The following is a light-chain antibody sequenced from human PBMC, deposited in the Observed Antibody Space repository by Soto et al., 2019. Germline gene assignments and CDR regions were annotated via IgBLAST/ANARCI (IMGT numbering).Light chain of an antibody. CDR3: QQYNNWPRT. J-gene: IGKJ1*01. CDR1: QNVYNNY. Sequence: EIVLTQSPGTLSLSPGERATLSCRASQNVYNNYIAWYQQKPGQAPRTVIYGASIRATGIPDRFSGSGSGTDFTLTISSLQSEDFEVYYCQQYNNWPRTFVQGSKVDIK. CDR2: GAS. V-gene: IGKV3-20*01.